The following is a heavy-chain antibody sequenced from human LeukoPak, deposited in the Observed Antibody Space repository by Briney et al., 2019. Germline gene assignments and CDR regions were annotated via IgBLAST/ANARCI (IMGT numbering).Heavy chain of an antibody. Sequence: PGGSLRLSCAASGFTFSTYAMHWVRQAPGKGLEWVALIWDNGSNEDYADSVKGRFTISRDNSKNTLYLQMNSLRAEDTAVYYCAKDHYYDSSGTFDYWGQGTLVTVSS. V-gene: IGHV3-30*02. CDR2: IWDNGSNE. J-gene: IGHJ4*02. D-gene: IGHD3-22*01. CDR1: GFTFSTYA. CDR3: AKDHYYDSSGTFDY.